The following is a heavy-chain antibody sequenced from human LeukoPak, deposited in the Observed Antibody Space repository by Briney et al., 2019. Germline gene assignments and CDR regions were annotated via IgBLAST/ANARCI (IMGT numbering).Heavy chain of an antibody. J-gene: IGHJ4*02. CDR3: ARRGGLERRGTIDY. V-gene: IGHV3-74*01. Sequence: QSGGSLRLSCAASGFTFSSYWMHWVRQAPGKGLVWVPRINSDGSSTSYADSVKGRFTISRDNAKNTLYLQMNSLRAEDTAVYYCARRGGLERRGTIDYWGQGTLVTVSS. CDR2: INSDGSST. D-gene: IGHD1-1*01. CDR1: GFTFSSYW.